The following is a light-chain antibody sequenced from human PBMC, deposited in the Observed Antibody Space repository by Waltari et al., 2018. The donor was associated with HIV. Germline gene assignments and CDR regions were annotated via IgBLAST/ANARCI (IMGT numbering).Light chain of an antibody. CDR3: QQYNNSPRT. CDR1: QSVASN. V-gene: IGKV3-15*01. Sequence: EIVLTQSPATLAMSPGERATLSCRANQSVASNLAWYRQKPGQAPRLLISGASTRATDIPARFSGSGSGTEFTLTISSLQSEDFAVYYCQQYNNSPRTFGQGTKLEIK. J-gene: IGKJ2*01. CDR2: GAS.